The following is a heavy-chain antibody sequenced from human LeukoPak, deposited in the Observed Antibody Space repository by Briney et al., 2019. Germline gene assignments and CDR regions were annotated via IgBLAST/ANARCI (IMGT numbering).Heavy chain of an antibody. V-gene: IGHV1-8*03. D-gene: IGHD2-2*01. Sequence: GASVKVSCKASGYTFTSYDINWVRQATGQGLEWMGWMNPNSGNTGYAQKFQGRVTITRNTSISTAYMELSSLRSEDTAVYYCARGDSYCSSTSCPPEFEYWGQGTLVTVSS. CDR1: GYTFTSYD. J-gene: IGHJ4*02. CDR2: MNPNSGNT. CDR3: ARGDSYCSSTSCPPEFEY.